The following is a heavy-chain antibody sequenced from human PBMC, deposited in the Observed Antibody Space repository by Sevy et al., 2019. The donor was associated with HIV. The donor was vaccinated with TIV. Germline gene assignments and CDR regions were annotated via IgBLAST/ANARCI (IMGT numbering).Heavy chain of an antibody. CDR1: GGTFSSYA. CDR2: IIPIFGTA. V-gene: IGHV1-69*13. D-gene: IGHD3-16*02. J-gene: IGHJ6*02. CDR3: GRVRGTGGYDYVWGSYRYTEGYGMDV. Sequence: ASVKVSCKASGGTFSSYAISWVRQAPGQGLEWMGGIIPIFGTANYAQKFQGRVTITADESTSTAYMELSSLRSEDTAVYYWGRVRGTGGYDYVWGSYRYTEGYGMDVWGQGTTVTVSS.